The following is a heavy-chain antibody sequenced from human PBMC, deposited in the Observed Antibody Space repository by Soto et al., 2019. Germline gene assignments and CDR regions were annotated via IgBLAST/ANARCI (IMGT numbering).Heavy chain of an antibody. CDR2: INHSGST. CDR1: GGSLSGYY. V-gene: IGHV4-34*01. J-gene: IGHJ4*02. D-gene: IGHD1-26*01. Sequence: SETLSLTCAVYGGSLSGYYWTWIRQPPGTGLEWIGEINHSGSTNYNPSLKSRVTISTMSNNKFSLELSSVTAADTAVYYRTRGLFSGSSYSGSWYYFDSWGQGTMVTVSS. CDR3: TRGLFSGSSYSGSWYYFDS.